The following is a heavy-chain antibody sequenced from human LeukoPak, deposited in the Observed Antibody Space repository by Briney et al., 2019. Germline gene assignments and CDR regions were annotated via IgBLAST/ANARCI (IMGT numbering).Heavy chain of an antibody. CDR3: VGGPARDIAAAGTVY. CDR1: GFTFSSYG. Sequence: GGSLRLSCAASGFTFSSYGMHWVRQAPGKGLEWVAVISYDGSNKYYADSVKGRFTISRDNSKNTLYLQMNSLRAEDTAVYYCVGGPARDIAAAGTVYWGQGTLVTVSS. CDR2: ISYDGSNK. J-gene: IGHJ4*02. V-gene: IGHV3-30*03. D-gene: IGHD6-13*01.